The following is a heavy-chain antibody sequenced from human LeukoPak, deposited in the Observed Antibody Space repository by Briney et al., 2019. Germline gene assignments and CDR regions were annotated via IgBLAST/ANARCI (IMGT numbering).Heavy chain of an antibody. V-gene: IGHV3-23*01. CDR3: AKDTTVTRSQWGNGFDY. CDR2: ISGSGGST. D-gene: IGHD4-17*01. Sequence: QSGGSLRLSCAASGFTFSSYAMSWVRQAPGKGLEWVSAISGSGGSTYYADSVKGRFTISRDNSKNTLYLQMNSLRAEDTAVYYCAKDTTVTRSQWGNGFDYWGQGTLVTVSS. J-gene: IGHJ4*02. CDR1: GFTFSSYA.